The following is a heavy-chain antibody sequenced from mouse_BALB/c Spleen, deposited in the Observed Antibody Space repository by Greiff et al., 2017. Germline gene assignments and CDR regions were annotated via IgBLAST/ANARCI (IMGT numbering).Heavy chain of an antibody. CDR1: GFTFSSYT. D-gene: IGHD2-1*01. J-gene: IGHJ3*01. Sequence: EVQLQESGGGLVKPGGSLKLSCAASGFTFSSYTMSWVRQTPEKRLEWVATISSGGSYTYYPDSVKGRFTISRDNAKNSLYLQMSSLKSEDTAMYYCTIYYGNSGWFAYWGQGTLVTVSA. CDR2: ISSGGSYT. CDR3: TIYYGNSGWFAY. V-gene: IGHV5-6-4*01.